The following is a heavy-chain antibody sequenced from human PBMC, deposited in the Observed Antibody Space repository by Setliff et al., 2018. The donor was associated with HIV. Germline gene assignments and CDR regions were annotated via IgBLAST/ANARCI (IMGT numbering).Heavy chain of an antibody. Sequence: SSETLSLTCTVPGGSFSTYYWSWIRQPAGEGLEYIGRVHSTGTTIYNPSLKSRVTMSVDTSKNQLSLKLRSVTAADTAVYYCARARITMTGGRLEPYAFDRWGQGTKVTVSS. D-gene: IGHD3-22*01. CDR2: VHSTGTT. J-gene: IGHJ3*01. CDR1: GGSFSTYY. V-gene: IGHV4-4*07. CDR3: ARARITMTGGRLEPYAFDR.